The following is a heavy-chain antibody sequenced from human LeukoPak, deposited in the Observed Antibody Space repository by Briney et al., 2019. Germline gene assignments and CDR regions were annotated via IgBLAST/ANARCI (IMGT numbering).Heavy chain of an antibody. J-gene: IGHJ4*02. Sequence: GGSLRLSCAASGFTFSSYGMNWVRQAPGKGLEWVSYISSSSSYIYYADSVKGRFTISRDNAKNSLYLQMNSLRAEDTAVYYCARDRKDEAYYDSSGYYPGPLDYWGQGTLVTVSS. V-gene: IGHV3-21*05. CDR2: ISSSSSYI. CDR1: GFTFSSYG. CDR3: ARDRKDEAYYDSSGYYPGPLDY. D-gene: IGHD3-22*01.